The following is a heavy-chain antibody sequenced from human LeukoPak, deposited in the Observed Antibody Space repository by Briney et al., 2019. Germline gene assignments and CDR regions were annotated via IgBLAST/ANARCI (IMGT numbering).Heavy chain of an antibody. V-gene: IGHV4-59*08. CDR2: IYYTGKT. CDR3: ARHISGSYSIYFDY. J-gene: IGHJ4*02. D-gene: IGHD1-26*01. Sequence: PSESLSLTCTVSGGLISGYQRSWIRQPPGKGLEWIGYIYYTGKTNDNPSLMTRGIISLDTSKNQFSLKLSSVSAADTAVYYCARHISGSYSIYFDYWGQGTLVTVSS. CDR1: GGLISGYQ.